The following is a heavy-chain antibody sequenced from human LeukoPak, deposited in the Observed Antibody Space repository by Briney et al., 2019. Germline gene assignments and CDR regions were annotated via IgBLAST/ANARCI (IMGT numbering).Heavy chain of an antibody. V-gene: IGHV3-23*01. CDR2: ISGSGDTT. Sequence: PGGSLRLSCAASGFTFRSYAMRWVRQAPGKGLEWVSGISGSGDTTYYADSVKGRFTISRDNSKNTLHLQMNSLRAEDTAVYFCARRSGVAVAGAFDYWGQGTLVTVSS. J-gene: IGHJ4*02. CDR1: GFTFRSYA. CDR3: ARRSGVAVAGAFDY. D-gene: IGHD6-19*01.